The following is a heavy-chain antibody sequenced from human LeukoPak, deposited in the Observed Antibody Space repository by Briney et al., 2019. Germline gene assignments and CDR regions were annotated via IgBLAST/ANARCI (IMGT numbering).Heavy chain of an antibody. CDR3: ARVGTTGTTGDY. J-gene: IGHJ4*02. CDR2: IYYSGNT. CDR1: GGSISSYY. V-gene: IGHV4-59*01. D-gene: IGHD1-1*01. Sequence: SETLSLTCTVSGGSISSYYWSWIRQSPGKGLEWIGYIYYSGNTNYNPSLKSRVTISVDASKNQFSLKLSSVTAADTAVYYCARVGTTGTTGDYWGQGTLVTVSS.